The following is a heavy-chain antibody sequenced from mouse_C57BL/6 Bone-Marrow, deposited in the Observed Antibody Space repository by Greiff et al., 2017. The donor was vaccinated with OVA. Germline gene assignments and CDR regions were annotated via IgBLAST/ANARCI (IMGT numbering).Heavy chain of an antibody. J-gene: IGHJ2*01. D-gene: IGHD2-1*01. CDR1: GFSFTSYA. V-gene: IGHV2-9-1*01. CDR3: AGELQGFDY. Sequence: VKLVESGPGLVAPSQSLSITCTVSGFSFTSYAISWVRQPPGKGLEWLGVIWTGGGTTYYSAHKSRHSSSKDNSKSQVILERNSLQTDDTARYYCAGELQGFDYWGQGTTLTVSS. CDR2: IWTGGGT.